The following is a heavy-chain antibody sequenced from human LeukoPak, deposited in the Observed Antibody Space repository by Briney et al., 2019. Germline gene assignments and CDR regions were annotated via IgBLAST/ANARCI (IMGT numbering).Heavy chain of an antibody. J-gene: IGHJ4*02. V-gene: IGHV1-8*03. CDR2: MNPNSGNT. D-gene: IGHD6-19*01. CDR1: GYTFTSYD. Sequence: ASVKVSCKASGYTFTSYDINWVRQATGQGLEWMGWMNPNSGNTGYAQKFQGRVTITRNTSISTAYMELSSLRSEDTAVYYCARVQQWLVTDYFDYWGQGTLVTVSS. CDR3: ARVQQWLVTDYFDY.